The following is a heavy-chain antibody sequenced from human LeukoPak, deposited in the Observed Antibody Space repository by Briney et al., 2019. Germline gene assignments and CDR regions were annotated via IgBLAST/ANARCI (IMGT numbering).Heavy chain of an antibody. J-gene: IGHJ6*03. V-gene: IGHV4-39*07. Sequence: SETLSLTCPVSGGSISSSSYYWGWIRQPPGKGLEWIGSIYYSGSTYYNPSLKSRVTISVDTSKNQFSLKLSSVTAADTAVYYCARERAGPTSYYYYYYMDVWGKGTTVTVSS. CDR3: ARERAGPTSYYYYYYMDV. CDR2: IYYSGST. CDR1: GGSISSSSYY.